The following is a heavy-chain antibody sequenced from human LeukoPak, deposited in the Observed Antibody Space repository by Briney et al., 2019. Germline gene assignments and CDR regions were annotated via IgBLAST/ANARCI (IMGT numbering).Heavy chain of an antibody. CDR2: ISSSSSSYI. CDR1: GFTFSSYS. CDR3: ASGDSSGYYTACDY. V-gene: IGHV3-21*01. D-gene: IGHD3-22*01. J-gene: IGHJ4*02. Sequence: GGSLRLSCAASGFTFSSYSMNWVRQAPGKGLEWVSSISSSSSSYIYYADSVKGRFTISRDNAKNSLYLQVNSLRAEDTAVYYCASGDSSGYYTACDYWGQGTLVTVSS.